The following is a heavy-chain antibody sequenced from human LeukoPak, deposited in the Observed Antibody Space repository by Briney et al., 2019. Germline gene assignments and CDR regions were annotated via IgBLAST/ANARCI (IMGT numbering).Heavy chain of an antibody. CDR2: IKQDGSDK. CDR1: GFTFRNYW. V-gene: IGHV3-7*01. CDR3: ARESGTGDYYFDY. Sequence: GGSLRLSCAASGFTFRNYWMTWVRQAPGKGLEWVANIKQDGSDKYYVDSVKGRFTISRDNPKNSLYLQMSSVRAEDTAVYYCARESGTGDYYFDYWGQGTLVTVSS. J-gene: IGHJ4*02. D-gene: IGHD7-27*01.